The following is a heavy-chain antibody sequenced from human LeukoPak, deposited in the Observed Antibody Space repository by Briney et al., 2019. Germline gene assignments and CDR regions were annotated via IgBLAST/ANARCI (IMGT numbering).Heavy chain of an antibody. Sequence: PSETLSLTCTVSGGSISSYYGSWLRQPPGKGLEWIGYIYTSGSTNYNPSLKSRVTISVDTSKNQFSLKMSSVTAADTAVYYCARHHRSYDILTGYPAFDIWGQGTMVTVSS. CDR3: ARHHRSYDILTGYPAFDI. V-gene: IGHV4-4*09. CDR2: IYTSGST. D-gene: IGHD3-9*01. CDR1: GGSISSYY. J-gene: IGHJ3*02.